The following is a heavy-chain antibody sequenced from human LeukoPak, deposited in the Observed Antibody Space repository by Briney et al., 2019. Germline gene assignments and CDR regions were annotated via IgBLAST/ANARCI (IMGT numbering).Heavy chain of an antibody. D-gene: IGHD4-11*01. CDR2: ISSSGGVT. CDR1: GLTFSRHA. V-gene: IGHV3-23*01. Sequence: GGSLRLSCAASGLTFSRHAMSWVRQAPGKGLEWVAGISSSGGVTYYLDSVKGRFTISRDNTKNTVYLQMHSLRAEDTAFYYCGKGGIYSDSGAYWGQGALVTVSS. CDR3: GKGGIYSDSGAY. J-gene: IGHJ4*02.